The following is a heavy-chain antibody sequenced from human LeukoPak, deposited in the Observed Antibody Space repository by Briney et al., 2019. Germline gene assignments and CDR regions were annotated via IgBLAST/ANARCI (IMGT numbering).Heavy chain of an antibody. CDR3: ARDLYSYHADYYYYYMDV. J-gene: IGHJ6*03. V-gene: IGHV3-30*04. D-gene: IGHD5-18*01. CDR2: ISYDGSNK. CDR1: GFTFSSYA. Sequence: GGSLRLSCAASGFTFSSYAMHWVRQAPGKGLEWVAVISYDGSNKSYADSVKGRFTISRDNSKNTLYLQMNSLRAEDTAVYYCARDLYSYHADYYYYYMDVWGKGTTVTVSS.